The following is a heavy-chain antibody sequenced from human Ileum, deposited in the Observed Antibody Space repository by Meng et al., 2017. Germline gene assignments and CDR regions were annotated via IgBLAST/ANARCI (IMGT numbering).Heavy chain of an antibody. CDR2: IKEDGSTI. CDR3: AKNNGYERFDY. CDR1: GFTFSNYW. J-gene: IGHJ4*02. Sequence: GESLKISCAASGFTFSNYWMNWVRQAPGKGLEWVANIKEDGSTINYAASVKGRFTISRDNAKNSLFLQMNSLRAEDTAIYYSAKNNGYERFDYWGQGILVTVSS. V-gene: IGHV3-7*01. D-gene: IGHD5-12*01.